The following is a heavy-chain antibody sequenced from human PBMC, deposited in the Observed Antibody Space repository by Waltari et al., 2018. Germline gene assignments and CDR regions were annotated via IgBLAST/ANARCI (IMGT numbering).Heavy chain of an antibody. CDR2: ISGSGGST. CDR1: GFTFSSYA. CDR3: AKDPLSWGFFDY. J-gene: IGHJ4*02. D-gene: IGHD6-13*01. V-gene: IGHV3-23*04. Sequence: EVQLVESGGGLVQPGGSLRLSCAASGFTFSSYAMSWVRQAPGKGLEWVSAISGSGGSTYYADSVKGRFIISRDNAKNTLYLQMNSLRAEDTAVYYCAKDPLSWGFFDYWGQGTLVTVSS.